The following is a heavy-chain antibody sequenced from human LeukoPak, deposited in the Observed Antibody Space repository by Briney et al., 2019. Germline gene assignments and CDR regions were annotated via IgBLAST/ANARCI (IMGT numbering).Heavy chain of an antibody. CDR2: ISFDGSNK. D-gene: IGHD2-15*01. CDR1: GFTFRSYD. V-gene: IGHV3-30*18. J-gene: IGHJ4*02. Sequence: PGGSLRLSCAASGFTFRSYDMHWVRQAPGKGLQWVAVISFDGSNKIYADSVKGRFTISRDNSKNTLYLQMNSLRAEDTAVYYCAKGVGYCSGGTCSPLDYWGQGTLVTVSS. CDR3: AKGVGYCSGGTCSPLDY.